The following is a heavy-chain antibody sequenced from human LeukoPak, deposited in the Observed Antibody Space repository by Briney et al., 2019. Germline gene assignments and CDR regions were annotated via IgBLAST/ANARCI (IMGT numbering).Heavy chain of an antibody. CDR3: AKEGYYGSGSYSAGGLAFGI. Sequence: PGRSLRLSCAASGFTFSSYGMHWVRQAPGKGLEWVAVISYDGSNKYYADSVKGRFTISRDNSKNTLYLQMNSLRAEDTAVYYCAKEGYYGSGSYSAGGLAFGIWGQGTMVTVSS. D-gene: IGHD3-10*01. V-gene: IGHV3-30*18. J-gene: IGHJ3*02. CDR1: GFTFSSYG. CDR2: ISYDGSNK.